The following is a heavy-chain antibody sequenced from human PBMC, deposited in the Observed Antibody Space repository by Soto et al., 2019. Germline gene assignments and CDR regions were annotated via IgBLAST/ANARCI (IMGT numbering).Heavy chain of an antibody. CDR3: ALRSMAVVPEY. CDR1: GDTIRSDY. J-gene: IGHJ4*02. CDR2: IYYSGST. V-gene: IGHV4-59*01. D-gene: IGHD3-22*01. Sequence: SETLSLTCSVSGDTIRSDYWNWIRQPPGRRLEWIGYIYYSGSTNYNPSLRSRVTLSLDTSTNQFSLTLISMTAADTAVYYCALRSMAVVPEYWGQGTLVTVSS.